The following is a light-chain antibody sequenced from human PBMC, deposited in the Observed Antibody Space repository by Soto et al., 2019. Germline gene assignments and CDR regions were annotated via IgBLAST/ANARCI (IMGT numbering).Light chain of an antibody. CDR1: QSISSF. Sequence: DIQMTQSPSSLSASVGDRVTITCRASQSISSFLNWYQQKPGKAPRLLIYAASNLQSGVPSRFSASGSGTDFTLTISSLQPEDFATYYCQQSYSTPETFGQGTKVEIK. V-gene: IGKV1-39*01. CDR2: AAS. J-gene: IGKJ1*01. CDR3: QQSYSTPET.